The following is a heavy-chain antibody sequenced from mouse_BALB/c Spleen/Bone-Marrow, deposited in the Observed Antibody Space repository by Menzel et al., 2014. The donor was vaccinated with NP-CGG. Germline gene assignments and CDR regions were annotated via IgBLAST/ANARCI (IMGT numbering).Heavy chain of an antibody. V-gene: IGHV4-1*02. J-gene: IGHJ3*01. CDR3: GRGDWAWFVY. CDR2: INPDSSTI. Sequence: EVKLMESGGGLVQPGGSLKLSCAASGFDCSRYWMIWVWQAPGKGLEWIGAINPDSSTINYTPSLKVKFIISRDNAKKALYLQMSKVRSEDTALYCCGRGDWAWFVYWGQGTLVTVSA. CDR1: GFDCSRYW. D-gene: IGHD4-1*01.